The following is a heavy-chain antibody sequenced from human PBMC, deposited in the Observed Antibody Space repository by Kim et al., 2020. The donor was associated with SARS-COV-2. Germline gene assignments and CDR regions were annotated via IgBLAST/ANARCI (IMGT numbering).Heavy chain of an antibody. CDR3: ARLSRTLTPYYFDY. V-gene: IGHV4-39*01. CDR1: GGSISSSSYY. CDR2: IYYSGST. J-gene: IGHJ4*02. D-gene: IGHD6-13*01. Sequence: SETLSLTCTVSGGSISSSSYYWGWIRQPPGKGLEWIGSIYYSGSTYYNPSLKSRVTISVDTSKNQCSLKLSSVTAADTAVYYCARLSRTLTPYYFDYWGQGTLVTVSS.